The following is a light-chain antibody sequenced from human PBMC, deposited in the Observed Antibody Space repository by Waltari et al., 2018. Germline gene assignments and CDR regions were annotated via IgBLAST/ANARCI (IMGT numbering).Light chain of an antibody. J-gene: IGLJ1*01. CDR2: DVT. Sequence: QSALTHPAFVSGSPGQPMNISCAGSSSDVGAYNCVVWYQQQPDKAPTLMIYDVTYRPSGVSNRFSGSKSGNTASLTISGLQAEDEADYYCNSYTSRGTHVFGTGTKVTVL. CDR1: SSDVGAYNC. CDR3: NSYTSRGTHV. V-gene: IGLV2-14*01.